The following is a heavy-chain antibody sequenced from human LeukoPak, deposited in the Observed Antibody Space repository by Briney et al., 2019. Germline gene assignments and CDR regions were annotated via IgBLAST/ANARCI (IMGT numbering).Heavy chain of an antibody. CDR1: GFTFSSYA. Sequence: GGSLRLSCAASGFTFSSYAMSWVRQAPGKGPEWVSAISGSGGSTHYADSVKGRFTISRDNSKNTLYLQMNSLRAEDTAVYYCAKLPSAHYCDSSGSDYFDYWGQGTLVTVSS. D-gene: IGHD3-22*01. V-gene: IGHV3-23*01. CDR2: ISGSGGST. J-gene: IGHJ4*02. CDR3: AKLPSAHYCDSSGSDYFDY.